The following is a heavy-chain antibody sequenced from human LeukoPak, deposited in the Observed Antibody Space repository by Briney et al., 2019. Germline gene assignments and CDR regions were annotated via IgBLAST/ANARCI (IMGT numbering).Heavy chain of an antibody. V-gene: IGHV3-74*01. D-gene: IGHD6-13*01. Sequence: GGSLRLSCAASGFTFSNYWMCWVRQAPGKGLVWVSHINSGGSSTCYADSVKGRFTISRDNAKNPLYLQMNSLRAEDPAVYYCARLDQVTYSSTWGFDCSGQGTPATASS. CDR2: INSGGSST. CDR3: ARLDQVTYSSTWGFDC. CDR1: GFTFSNYW. J-gene: IGHJ4*02.